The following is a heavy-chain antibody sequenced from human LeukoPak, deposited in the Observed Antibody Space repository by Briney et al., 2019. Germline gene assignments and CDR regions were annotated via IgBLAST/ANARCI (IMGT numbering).Heavy chain of an antibody. CDR2: INHSGST. V-gene: IGHV4-34*01. Sequence: SETLSLTCAVYGGSFSNYYWSWIRQPPGKGLEWIGEINHSGSTNYNASLKSRVTISVDTSKNQFSLKLRSVTAADTAVYYCARTTEGGYTYDYFYYYYMDVWGKGTTVTISS. CDR1: GGSFSNYY. CDR3: ARTTEGGYTYDYFYYYYMDV. J-gene: IGHJ6*03. D-gene: IGHD5-18*01.